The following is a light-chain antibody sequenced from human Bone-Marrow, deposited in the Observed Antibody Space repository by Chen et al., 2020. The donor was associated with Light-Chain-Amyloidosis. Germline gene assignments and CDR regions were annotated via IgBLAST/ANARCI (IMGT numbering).Light chain of an antibody. CDR3: QSADSSGTYEVI. CDR2: RDT. Sequence: SYELTQPPSVSVPPGQTARITCPGDELPTKYAYWYQHKPGQAPVLVIHRDTERPSGISERFSGSSSGTTVTLTSSGVQAEDESDDHCQSADSSGTYEVIFGGGTKLTVL. CDR1: ELPTKY. J-gene: IGLJ2*01. V-gene: IGLV3-25*03.